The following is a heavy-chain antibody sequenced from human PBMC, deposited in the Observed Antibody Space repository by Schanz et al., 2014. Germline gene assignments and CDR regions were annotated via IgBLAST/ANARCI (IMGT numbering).Heavy chain of an antibody. CDR2: IRSSSTPI. D-gene: IGHD2-15*01. V-gene: IGHV3-48*01. CDR1: GFTFSDYS. J-gene: IGHJ6*02. CDR3: ARDFLLEQLGYSHYYYAMDV. Sequence: EVQLVESGGGWVQPGGSLRLSCAASGFTFSDYSMNWVRQAPGKGPEWVSYIRSSSTPIYYADSVKGRFTISRDNAKNSLYLERNSLRAEDTAVYYCARDFLLEQLGYSHYYYAMDVWGQGTTVTVSS.